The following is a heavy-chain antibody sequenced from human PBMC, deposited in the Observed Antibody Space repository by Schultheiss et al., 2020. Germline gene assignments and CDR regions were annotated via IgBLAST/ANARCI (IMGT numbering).Heavy chain of an antibody. CDR3: ARRIAAHAYYYYYGMDV. Sequence: SETLSLTCTVSGGSISSSSYYWGWIRQPPGKGLEWIGSIYYSGSTYYNPSLKSRVTISVDTSKNQFSLKLSSVTAADTAVYYCARRIAAHAYYYYYGMDVWGQGTTVTVSS. J-gene: IGHJ6*02. CDR2: IYYSGST. D-gene: IGHD6-6*01. V-gene: IGHV4-39*07. CDR1: GGSISSSSYY.